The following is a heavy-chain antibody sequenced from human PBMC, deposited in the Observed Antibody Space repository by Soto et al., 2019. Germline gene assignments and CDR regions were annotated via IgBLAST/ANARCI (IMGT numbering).Heavy chain of an antibody. CDR3: ARDPPGGTMVRGKYYYGMDV. D-gene: IGHD3-10*01. Sequence: GASVKVSCKASGGTFSSYAISWVRRAPGQGLEWMGGIIPIFGTANYAQKFQGRVTITADESTSTAYMELSSLRSEDTAVYYCARDPPGGTMVRGKYYYGMDVWGQGTTVTVSS. CDR1: GGTFSSYA. CDR2: IIPIFGTA. V-gene: IGHV1-69*13. J-gene: IGHJ6*02.